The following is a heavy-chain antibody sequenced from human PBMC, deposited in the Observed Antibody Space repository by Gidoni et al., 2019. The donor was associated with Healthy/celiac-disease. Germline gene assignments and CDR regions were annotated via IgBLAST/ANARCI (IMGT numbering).Heavy chain of an antibody. CDR2: ISSSSSYI. D-gene: IGHD3-22*01. Sequence: EVQLVESGGGLVKPGGSLRLSCAASGFTFSSYSMNWVRQAPGKGLEWVSSISSSSSYIYYADSVKGRFTISRDNAKNSLYLQMNSLRAEDTAVYYCARDYYYDSSGYYYYFDYWGQGTLVTVSS. J-gene: IGHJ4*02. CDR3: ARDYYYDSSGYYYYFDY. CDR1: GFTFSSYS. V-gene: IGHV3-21*01.